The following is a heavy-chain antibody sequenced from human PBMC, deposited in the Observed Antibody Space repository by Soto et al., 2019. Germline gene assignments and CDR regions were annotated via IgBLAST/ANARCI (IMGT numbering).Heavy chain of an antibody. CDR3: ARERVRSSSWYNNWFDP. J-gene: IGHJ5*02. CDR1: GGSISSYY. D-gene: IGHD6-13*01. CDR2: IYTSGST. Sequence: SETLSLTCTVSGGSISSYYWSWIGQPAGKGLEWIGRIYTSGSTNYNPSLKSRVTMSVDTSKNQFSLKLSSVTAADTAVYYCARERVRSSSWYNNWFDPWGQGTLVTVSS. V-gene: IGHV4-4*07.